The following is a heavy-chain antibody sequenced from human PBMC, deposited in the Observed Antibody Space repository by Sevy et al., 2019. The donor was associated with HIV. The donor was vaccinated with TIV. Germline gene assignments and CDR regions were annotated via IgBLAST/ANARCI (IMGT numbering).Heavy chain of an antibody. CDR3: ARGGRELNYKQSGYFQH. J-gene: IGHJ1*01. D-gene: IGHD1-26*01. CDR1: GFTFSSYS. Sequence: GGSLRLSCAASGFTFSSYSMNWVRQAPGKGLEWVSSISSSSSYIYYADSGKGRFTIPRDNAKNQLYLQMNSLRAEDTAVYYCARGGRELNYKQSGYFQHWGQGTLVTVSS. CDR2: ISSSSSYI. V-gene: IGHV3-21*06.